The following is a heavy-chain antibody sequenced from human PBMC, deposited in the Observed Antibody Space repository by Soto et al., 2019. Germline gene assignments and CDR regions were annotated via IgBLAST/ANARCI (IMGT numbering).Heavy chain of an antibody. CDR2: IIPILGIA. Sequence: QVQLVQSGAEVKKPGSSVKVSCKASGGTFSSYTISWVRQAPGQGLEWMGRIIPILGIANYAQKFQGRVTITANKSTSTAYMKLSSLRSEDTAVYYCARGPWGGYNWNDDMDVWGQGTTVTVSS. V-gene: IGHV1-69*02. CDR3: ARGPWGGYNWNDDMDV. CDR1: GGTFSSYT. J-gene: IGHJ6*02. D-gene: IGHD1-20*01.